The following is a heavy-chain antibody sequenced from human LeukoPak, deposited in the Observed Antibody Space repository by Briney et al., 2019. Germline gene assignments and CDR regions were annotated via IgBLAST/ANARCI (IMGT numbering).Heavy chain of an antibody. CDR1: GFTFSSYW. CDR2: INTDGSST. D-gene: IGHD5-18*01. V-gene: IGHV3-74*01. CDR3: ARAIQLWSDVFDY. J-gene: IGHJ4*02. Sequence: QPGGSLRLSCAASGFTFSSYWMHWVRQAPGKGLVWVSRINTDGSSTSYADSVKSRFTISRDNAKNTLYLQMNSLRAEDTAVYYCARAIQLWSDVFDYWGQGTLVTVSS.